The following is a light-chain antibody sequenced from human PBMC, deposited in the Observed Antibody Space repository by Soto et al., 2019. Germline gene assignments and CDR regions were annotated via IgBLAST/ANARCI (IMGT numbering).Light chain of an antibody. CDR3: QSYDSSLSGSV. CDR1: SSNIGAGYD. J-gene: IGLJ2*01. CDR2: GNN. Sequence: QSVLTQPPSVSGAPGQRVTISCTGSSSNIGAGYDVYWYQQLPGTAPKLLIYGNNNRPSGVSDRFSGSKSGTSASLAITGLQAEDEADYYCQSYDSSLSGSVFGGGTKLTVL. V-gene: IGLV1-40*01.